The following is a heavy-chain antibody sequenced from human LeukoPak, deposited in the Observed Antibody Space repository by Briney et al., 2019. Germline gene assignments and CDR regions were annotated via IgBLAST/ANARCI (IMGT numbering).Heavy chain of an antibody. CDR2: ISAYNGNT. Sequence: ASVKVSCKASGYTFTSYGISWVRQAPRHGLEWMGWISAYNGNTNYAQKLQGRVTMTTDTSTSTAYMELRSLRSDDTAVYYCARELGYSYGYYAFDIWGQGTMVTVSS. V-gene: IGHV1-18*01. CDR3: ARELGYSYGYYAFDI. CDR1: GYTFTSYG. J-gene: IGHJ3*02. D-gene: IGHD5-18*01.